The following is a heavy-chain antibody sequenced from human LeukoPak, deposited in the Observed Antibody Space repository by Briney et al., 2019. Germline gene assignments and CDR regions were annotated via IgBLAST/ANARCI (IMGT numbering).Heavy chain of an antibody. CDR2: ISGGGGST. Sequence: GGSLRLSCAASGFTLRGYAMSWVRQAPGKGLEWVSGISGGGGSTYYADSVKGRFTISRDNSKNTLLLQMNSLRAEDTAVYYCARQPDDSSGWNNGQDFFDYWGQGTLVTVSS. J-gene: IGHJ4*02. CDR1: GFTLRGYA. CDR3: ARQPDDSSGWNNGQDFFDY. D-gene: IGHD6-19*01. V-gene: IGHV3-23*01.